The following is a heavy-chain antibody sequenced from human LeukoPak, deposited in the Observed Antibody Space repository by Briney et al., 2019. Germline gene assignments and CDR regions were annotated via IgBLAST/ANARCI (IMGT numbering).Heavy chain of an antibody. V-gene: IGHV3-7*01. CDR2: IKQDGSEK. Sequence: GGSLRLSCAASGFTFSSYWMSWVRQAPGKGLEWVANIKQDGSEKYYVDSVKGRFTISRDNAKNSLYLQMNSLRAEDTAVYYCARRPYISGPRGWFDPWGQGTLVTVSP. CDR1: GFTFSSYW. J-gene: IGHJ5*02. CDR3: ARRPYISGPRGWFDP. D-gene: IGHD6-19*01.